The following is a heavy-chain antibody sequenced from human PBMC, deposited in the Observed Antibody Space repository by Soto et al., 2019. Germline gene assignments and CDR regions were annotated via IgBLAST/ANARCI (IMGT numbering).Heavy chain of an antibody. CDR2: VSSSGNT. CDR3: ARADYEILTGSYAMDV. J-gene: IGHJ6*02. CDR1: GDSLGNYY. V-gene: IGHV4-4*07. D-gene: IGHD3-9*01. Sequence: SETLSLTCTVSGDSLGNYYWFWIRQPVGKGLEWIGRVSSSGNTNANPTLNSRVTMSIDTSKNQFSLRLRSVTAADTAVYYCARADYEILTGSYAMDVWGQGPKVTVSS.